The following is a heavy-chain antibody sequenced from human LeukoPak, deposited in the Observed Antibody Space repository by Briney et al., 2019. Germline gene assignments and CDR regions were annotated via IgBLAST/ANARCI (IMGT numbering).Heavy chain of an antibody. J-gene: IGHJ4*02. CDR3: AKGMESMVVAATSLDY. V-gene: IGHV3-23*01. CDR2: ISGGGGLT. CDR1: EFTFSTYA. Sequence: PGGSLRLSCAASEFTFSTYAMSWVRQAPGRGLEWVSGISGGGGLTNYADSLKGRFAISRDNSKNTLYLQMSSLRAEDTAVYYCAKGMESMVVAATSLDYWGQGTLVTVSS. D-gene: IGHD2-15*01.